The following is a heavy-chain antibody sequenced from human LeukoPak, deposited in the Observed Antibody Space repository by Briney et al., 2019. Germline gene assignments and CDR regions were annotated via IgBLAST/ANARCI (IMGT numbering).Heavy chain of an antibody. Sequence: GRSLRLSCAASGFTFSSYAMHWVRQAPGKGLEWVAVISYDGSNKYYADSVKGRFTISRDNSKNTLYLQMNSLRAEDTAVYYCAREERVYYYYYGMDAWGQGTTVTVSS. CDR3: AREERVYYYYYGMDA. CDR2: ISYDGSNK. J-gene: IGHJ6*02. D-gene: IGHD6-25*01. V-gene: IGHV3-30-3*01. CDR1: GFTFSSYA.